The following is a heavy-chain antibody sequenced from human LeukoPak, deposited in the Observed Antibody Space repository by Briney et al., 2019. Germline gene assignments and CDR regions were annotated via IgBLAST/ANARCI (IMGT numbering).Heavy chain of an antibody. CDR1: GFTFSGSA. Sequence: PGGSLRLSCAASGFTFSGSAIHWVRQSSGKGLEWVGRIRSNANNYATTYGASVNGRFSISRDDSENTAYLHMNSLKTEDTAVYYCSRVQAGRFSYFYMDVWGKGTTVIASS. CDR3: SRVQAGRFSYFYMDV. CDR2: IRSNANNYAT. D-gene: IGHD6-13*01. J-gene: IGHJ6*03. V-gene: IGHV3-73*01.